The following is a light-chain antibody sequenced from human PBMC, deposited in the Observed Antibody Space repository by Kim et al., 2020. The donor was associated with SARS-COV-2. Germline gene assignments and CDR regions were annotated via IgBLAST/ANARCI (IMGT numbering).Light chain of an antibody. CDR3: QQYYTTPYP. J-gene: IGKJ2*01. CDR1: QSVLYSSNNKNC. CDR2: WAS. V-gene: IGKV4-1*01. Sequence: DIVMTQSPDSLAVSLGERATINCKSSQSVLYSSNNKNCIVWYQQKPGQPPKVVIYWASTRKSGVPDRFSGSGSGTDFTLTISSLQAEDVAVYYCQQYYTTPYPFGQGTKLEI.